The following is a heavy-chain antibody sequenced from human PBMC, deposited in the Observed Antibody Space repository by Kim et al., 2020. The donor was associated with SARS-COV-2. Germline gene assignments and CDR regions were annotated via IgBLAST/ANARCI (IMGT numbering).Heavy chain of an antibody. J-gene: IGHJ4*02. Sequence: GGSLRLSCAASGFTFSSYAMHWVRQAPGKGLEWVAVISYDGSNKYYADSVKGRFTISRDNSKNTLYLQMNSLRAEDTAVYYCARDPVLLWFGESYPDYWGQGTLVTVSS. CDR3: ARDPVLLWFGESYPDY. CDR2: ISYDGSNK. V-gene: IGHV3-30*04. D-gene: IGHD3-10*01. CDR1: GFTFSSYA.